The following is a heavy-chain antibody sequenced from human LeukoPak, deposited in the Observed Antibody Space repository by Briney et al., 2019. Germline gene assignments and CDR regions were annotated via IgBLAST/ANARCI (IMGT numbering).Heavy chain of an antibody. Sequence: ASVKVSCKTSGYIFTDYYIHWVRQAPGQGLEWMGWINPYTAATNSAQNFQGRVTMTTDTSTTTIFMELSRLRSDDTAVYYCVRFQKDPYDTSGYHYGGADHWGQGTLVTVSS. J-gene: IGHJ4*02. CDR1: GYIFTDYY. CDR3: VRFQKDPYDTSGYHYGGADH. D-gene: IGHD3-22*01. CDR2: INPYTAAT. V-gene: IGHV1-2*02.